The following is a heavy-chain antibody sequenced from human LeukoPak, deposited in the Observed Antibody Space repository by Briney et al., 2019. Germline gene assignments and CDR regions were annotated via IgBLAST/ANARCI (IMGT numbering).Heavy chain of an antibody. Sequence: GGSLRLSCAASGFTFSSYAMSWVRQAPGKGLEWVANIKQDGSEKYYVDSVKGRFTISRDNAKNSLYLQMNSLRAEDTAVYYCERYGPYSRRKDYWGQGTLVTVSS. CDR1: GFTFSSYA. CDR2: IKQDGSEK. CDR3: ERYGPYSRRKDY. V-gene: IGHV3-7*01. D-gene: IGHD6-13*01. J-gene: IGHJ4*02.